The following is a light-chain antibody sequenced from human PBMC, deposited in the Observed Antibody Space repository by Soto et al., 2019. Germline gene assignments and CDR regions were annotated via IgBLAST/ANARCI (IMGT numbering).Light chain of an antibody. J-gene: IGKJ5*01. CDR3: QQHNSFSIT. Sequence: DIQMTQSPSTLSASVGDRVTITCRASQSISNWLVWYQQKPGKAPKLLIYKASSLESGVPSRFSGSGSGTEFTLTINSLQADDFATYYRQQHNSFSITFGQGTRLEIK. V-gene: IGKV1-5*03. CDR2: KAS. CDR1: QSISNW.